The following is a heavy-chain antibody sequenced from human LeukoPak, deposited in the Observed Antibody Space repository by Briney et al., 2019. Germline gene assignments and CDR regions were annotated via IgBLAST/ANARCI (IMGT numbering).Heavy chain of an antibody. CDR2: IYYSGST. CDR3: ARGAPNYDILTGYYHDAFDI. J-gene: IGHJ3*02. D-gene: IGHD3-9*01. CDR1: GGSISGYY. Sequence: SETLSLTCTVSGGSISGYYWSWIRQPPGKGLEWIGYIYYSGSTNYNPSLKSRVTISVDTSKNQFSLKLSSVTAADTAVYYCARGAPNYDILTGYYHDAFDIWGQGTMVTVSS. V-gene: IGHV4-59*01.